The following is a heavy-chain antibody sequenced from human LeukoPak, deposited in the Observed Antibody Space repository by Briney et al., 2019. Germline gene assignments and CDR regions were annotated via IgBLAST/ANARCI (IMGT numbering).Heavy chain of an antibody. CDR3: ANLLLWFGELLSTPDAFDI. V-gene: IGHV3-23*01. D-gene: IGHD3-10*01. J-gene: IGHJ3*02. CDR2: ISGSGGST. Sequence: GSLRLSCAASGFTFSSYAMSWVRQAPGKGLEWVSAISGSGGSTYYADSVKGRFTISRDNSKNTLYLQMNSLRAEDTAVYYCANLLLWFGELLSTPDAFDIWGQGTMVTVSS. CDR1: GFTFSSYA.